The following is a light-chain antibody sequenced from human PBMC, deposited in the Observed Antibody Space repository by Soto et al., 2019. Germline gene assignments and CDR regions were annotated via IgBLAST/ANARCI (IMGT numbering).Light chain of an antibody. J-gene: IGLJ2*01. CDR2: DAS. CDR1: IRDIGGYNF. CDR3: CSYAGSNTLA. Sequence: QSALTQPRSVSGSPGQSITISFSGTIRDIGGYNFISWYQQHPGAAPKIIIYDASKRPSGVPDRFSGSPSGNTASLTISGCQAEDDAFYYCCSYAGSNTLAFGGGTKLTVL. V-gene: IGLV2-11*01.